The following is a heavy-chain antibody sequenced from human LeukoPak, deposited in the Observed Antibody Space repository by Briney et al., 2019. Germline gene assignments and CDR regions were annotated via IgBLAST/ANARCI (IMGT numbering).Heavy chain of an antibody. CDR3: ARDQRGYCSGGSCYGKLENYYYYMDV. CDR1: GGSISSYS. D-gene: IGHD2-15*01. Sequence: RTSERLSLTCTVSGGSISSYSWGWVRPPAGRVMEWIGRIHTSGRTNYNPSLKSRVTMSVDTSKNQFSLKLISVTAADTAVYYCARDQRGYCSGGSCYGKLENYYYYMDVWGKGTTVTVCS. CDR2: IHTSGRT. J-gene: IGHJ6*03. V-gene: IGHV4-4*07.